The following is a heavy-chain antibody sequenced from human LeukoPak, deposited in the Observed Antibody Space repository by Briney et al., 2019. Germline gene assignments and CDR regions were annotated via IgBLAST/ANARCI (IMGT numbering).Heavy chain of an antibody. J-gene: IGHJ3*02. CDR3: ARVAFDI. CDR2: INPKSGGT. CDR1: GYTFIDYY. Sequence: ASVKVSCKASGYTFIDYYLHWVRQAPGQGLEWMGWINPKSGGTHYAQNSQGRVTMTRDTSISTAYMELSGLRSDDTAVYYCARVAFDIWGQGTMVTVSS. V-gene: IGHV1-2*02.